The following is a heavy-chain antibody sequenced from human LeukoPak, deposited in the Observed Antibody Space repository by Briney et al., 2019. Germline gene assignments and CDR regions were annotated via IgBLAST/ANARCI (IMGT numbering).Heavy chain of an antibody. CDR2: ISGSGGST. Sequence: PGGSPRLSCAASGFTFSSYAMSWVRQAPGKGLEWVSAISGSGGSTYYADSVKGRFTISRDNSKNTLYLQMNSLRAEDTAVYYCAKDDRIAARTYYYYGMDVWGQGTTVTVSS. CDR1: GFTFSSYA. CDR3: AKDDRIAARTYYYYGMDV. D-gene: IGHD6-6*01. J-gene: IGHJ6*02. V-gene: IGHV3-23*01.